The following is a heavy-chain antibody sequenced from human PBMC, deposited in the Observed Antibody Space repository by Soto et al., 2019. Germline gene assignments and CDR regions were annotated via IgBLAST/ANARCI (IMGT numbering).Heavy chain of an antibody. CDR3: ARGVTIFGVVIEVPAWMVANWFDP. Sequence: PSETLSLTCTVSGGSISSGGYYWSWIRQHPGKGLEWIGYIYYSGSTYYNPSLKSRVTISVDTSKNQFSLKLSSVTAADTAVYYCARGVTIFGVVIEVPAWMVANWFDPWGQGTMVTVYS. CDR2: IYYSGST. V-gene: IGHV4-31*03. D-gene: IGHD3-3*01. CDR1: GGSISSGGYY. J-gene: IGHJ5*02.